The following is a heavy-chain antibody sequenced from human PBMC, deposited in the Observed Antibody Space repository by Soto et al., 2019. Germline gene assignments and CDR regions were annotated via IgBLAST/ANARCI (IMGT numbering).Heavy chain of an antibody. D-gene: IGHD2-15*01. V-gene: IGHV3-30*03. CDR2: ISYDGSNK. Sequence: PGGSLRLSCAASGFTFSSYGMHWVRQAPGKGLEWVAVISYDGSNKYYAASVKGRFTISRDNSKNTLYLQMNSLRSEDTAMYYCATLSGVGYCSGGSCHSSWFDPWGQGTLVTVSS. CDR3: ATLSGVGYCSGGSCHSSWFDP. CDR1: GFTFSSYG. J-gene: IGHJ5*02.